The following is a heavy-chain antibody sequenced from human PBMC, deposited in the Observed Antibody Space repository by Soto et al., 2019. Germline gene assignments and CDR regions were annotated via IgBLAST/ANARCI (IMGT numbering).Heavy chain of an antibody. J-gene: IGHJ5*02. CDR3: ARDYGSGSPNSGP. Sequence: AAQKISGEGSGYSFTRYWISSVRQIPGKGLEWMGRIDPSDSYTNYSPSFQGHVTISADKSISTAYLQWSSLKASDTAMYYCARDYGSGSPNSGPWGQGTLVTVSS. D-gene: IGHD3-10*01. V-gene: IGHV5-10-1*01. CDR2: IDPSDSYT. CDR1: GYSFTRYW.